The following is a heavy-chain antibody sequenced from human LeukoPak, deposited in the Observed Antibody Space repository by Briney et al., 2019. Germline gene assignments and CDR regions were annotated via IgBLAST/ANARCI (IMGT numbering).Heavy chain of an antibody. CDR1: GGSISSYY. CDR2: VYHSGST. J-gene: IGHJ3*02. D-gene: IGHD6-6*01. Sequence: KPSETLSLTCTVSGGSISSYYWTWLRQPPGKELEWLGYVYHSGSTNYNPSLKSRVTISLDTSKNQFSLTLSSVTAADTAVYYCARHGLVAARHAFDMWGQGTMVTVSS. CDR3: ARHGLVAARHAFDM. V-gene: IGHV4-59*12.